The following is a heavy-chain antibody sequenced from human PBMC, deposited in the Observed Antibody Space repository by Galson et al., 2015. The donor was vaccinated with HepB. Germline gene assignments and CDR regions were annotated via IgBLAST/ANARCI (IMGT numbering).Heavy chain of an antibody. V-gene: IGHV3-7*01. J-gene: IGHJ4*02. Sequence: SLRLSCAASGFTFSSYWMRWVRQAPGKGLEWVANIKQDGREKYYVDSVKGRFTISRDNAKNTLYLQMNSLRAEDTAVYYCASDVLLWFGESYWGQGTLVSVSS. CDR1: GFTFSSYW. CDR2: IKQDGREK. D-gene: IGHD3-10*01. CDR3: ASDVLLWFGESY.